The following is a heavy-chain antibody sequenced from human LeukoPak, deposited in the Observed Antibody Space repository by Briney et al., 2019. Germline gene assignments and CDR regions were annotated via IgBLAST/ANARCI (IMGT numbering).Heavy chain of an antibody. CDR1: GGTFSSYA. J-gene: IGHJ4*02. D-gene: IGHD3-3*01. CDR2: IIPIFGTA. V-gene: IGHV1-69*01. Sequence: ASVKVSCKASGGTFSSYAISWVRQAPGQGLEWMGGIIPIFGTANYAQKFQGRVTITADESTSTAYMELSSLRSEDTAVYYCARDGLTLLEWSLILDYWGQGTLVTVSS. CDR3: ARDGLTLLEWSLILDY.